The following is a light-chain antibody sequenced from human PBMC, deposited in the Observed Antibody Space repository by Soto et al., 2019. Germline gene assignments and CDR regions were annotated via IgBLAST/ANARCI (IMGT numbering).Light chain of an antibody. Sequence: QSVLTQPPSVSGAPGPRVTISCTGSSSNIGAGYDVHWYQHLPGTAPKLLMYGNTNRPSGVPDRFSGSKSGTSASLAITGLQDEDEADYYCQSYDSSLSAVVFGGGTKLTVL. V-gene: IGLV1-40*01. CDR1: SSNIGAGYD. CDR2: GNT. J-gene: IGLJ2*01. CDR3: QSYDSSLSAVV.